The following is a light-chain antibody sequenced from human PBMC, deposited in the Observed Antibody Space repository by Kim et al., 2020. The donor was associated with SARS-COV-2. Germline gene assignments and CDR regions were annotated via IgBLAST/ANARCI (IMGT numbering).Light chain of an antibody. V-gene: IGKV3-15*01. Sequence: EIVMTQSPATLSVSPGERATLSCRASQSVSSNLAWYQQKPGQVPRLLIYGAFTRATGIPARFSGSGSGTEFTLTINSLQSEDFAVYYCQQYKNWPYTFGQGTKLEI. J-gene: IGKJ2*01. CDR2: GAF. CDR1: QSVSSN. CDR3: QQYKNWPYT.